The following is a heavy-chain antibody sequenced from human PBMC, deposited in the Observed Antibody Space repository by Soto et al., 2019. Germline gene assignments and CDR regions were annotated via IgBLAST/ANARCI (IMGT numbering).Heavy chain of an antibody. CDR1: GYAFTVYY. J-gene: IGHJ6*02. Sequence: ASVKVSCKASGYAFTVYYMHWVVQAPVQWRDGMGCINPNSGGTNYAQKFQGWVTMTRDTSISTAYMELSRLRSDDTAVYYCARSPYYDFWSGYYRGENYYYGMDVWGQGTTVTVSS. CDR2: INPNSGGT. D-gene: IGHD3-3*01. CDR3: ARSPYYDFWSGYYRGENYYYGMDV. V-gene: IGHV1-2*04.